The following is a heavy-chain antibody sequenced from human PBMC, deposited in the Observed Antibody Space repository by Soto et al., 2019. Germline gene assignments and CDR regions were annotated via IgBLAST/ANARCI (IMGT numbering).Heavy chain of an antibody. CDR2: VYSGGST. J-gene: IGHJ3*02. CDR3: ARYFSGKNDAFDI. CDR1: GFTVTTNY. Sequence: EVQLVESGGGLVQPGGSLRLSCAASGFTVTTNYMSWVRQPPGKGLEWVSVVYSGGSTYYADSVKGRFTVSRDNSKNTLYLQMNSLRAEDTAVYYCARYFSGKNDAFDIWGQGTVVTVSS. V-gene: IGHV3-66*01. D-gene: IGHD3-10*01.